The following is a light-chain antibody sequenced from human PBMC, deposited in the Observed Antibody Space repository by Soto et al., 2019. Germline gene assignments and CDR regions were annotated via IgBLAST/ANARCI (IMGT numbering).Light chain of an antibody. V-gene: IGLV4-69*01. CDR2: LNSDGSH. Sequence: QPVLTQSPSASASLGASVKLTCTLSSGHSSYTIAWQQQQPEKGPRYLMTLNSDGSHSKGDGIPDRFSGSSSGAERYLSISSLQSEDEADYYCQTWGTGIEVFGGGTKVTVL. CDR3: QTWGTGIEV. CDR1: SGHSSYT. J-gene: IGLJ3*02.